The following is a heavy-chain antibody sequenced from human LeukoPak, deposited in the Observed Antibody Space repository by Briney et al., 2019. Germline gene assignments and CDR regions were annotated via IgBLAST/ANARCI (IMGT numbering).Heavy chain of an antibody. CDR2: ISGSGGST. J-gene: IGHJ4*02. D-gene: IGHD6-19*01. V-gene: IGHV3-23*01. CDR3: AKKSKQWLVRGYFDY. Sequence: GGSLRLSCAASGFTFSSYAMSWVRQAPGKGLEWVSAISGSGGSTYYADSVKGRFTISRDNSKNTLYLQMNSLTAEDTAVYYCAKKSKQWLVRGYFDYWGQGTLVTVSS. CDR1: GFTFSSYA.